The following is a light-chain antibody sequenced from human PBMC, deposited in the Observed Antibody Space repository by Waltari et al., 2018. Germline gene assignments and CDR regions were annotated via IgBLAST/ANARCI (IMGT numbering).Light chain of an antibody. Sequence: DIAMTQSPATMSLSPGERATLSCRASQSVNRNLAWYQQKPGQPPRLLIYGVSSRATGIPYRFTGSGSGMEFTLTISRLEPEDVGIYHCQQSIQWPYTFGQGTKVEI. CDR3: QQSIQWPYT. CDR2: GVS. CDR1: QSVNRN. V-gene: IGKV3D-15*01. J-gene: IGKJ2*01.